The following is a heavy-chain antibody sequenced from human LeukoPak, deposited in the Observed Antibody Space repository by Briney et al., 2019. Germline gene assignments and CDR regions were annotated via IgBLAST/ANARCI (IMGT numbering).Heavy chain of an antibody. J-gene: IGHJ4*02. CDR3: AKDPPRRAIFGVVIHLTYFDY. Sequence: GGSLRLSCAASGFTFSSYAMSWVRQAPGKGLEWVSAISGSGGSTYYADSVKGRFTISRDNSKNTLYLQMNSLRAEDTAVYYCAKDPPRRAIFGVVIHLTYFDYWGQGTLVTVSS. CDR1: GFTFSSYA. D-gene: IGHD3-3*01. CDR2: ISGSGGST. V-gene: IGHV3-23*01.